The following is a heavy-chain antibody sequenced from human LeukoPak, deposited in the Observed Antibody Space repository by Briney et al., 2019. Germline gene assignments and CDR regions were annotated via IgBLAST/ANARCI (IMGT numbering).Heavy chain of an antibody. CDR1: GGSFSGYY. J-gene: IGHJ4*02. CDR3: ARRHYYGSGSYDY. Sequence: SETLSLTCAVYGGSFSGYYWSWIRQPPGKGLEWIGEINHSGSTNYNPSLKSRVTISVDTSKSQFSLKLSSVTAADTAVYYCARRHYYGSGSYDYWGQGTLVTVSS. V-gene: IGHV4-34*01. D-gene: IGHD3-10*01. CDR2: INHSGST.